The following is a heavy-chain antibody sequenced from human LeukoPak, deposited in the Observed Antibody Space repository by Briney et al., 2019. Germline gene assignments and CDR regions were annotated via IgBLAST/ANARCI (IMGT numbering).Heavy chain of an antibody. CDR2: IYYSGST. V-gene: IGHV4-30-4*08. CDR3: ASTDCSSTSCYHYYFDY. J-gene: IGHJ4*02. D-gene: IGHD2-2*01. CDR1: GGSISSGDYY. Sequence: PSETLSLTCTVSGGSISSGDYYWSWIRQPPGKGLEWIGYIYYSGSTYYNPSLKSRVTISVDTSKNQFSLKLSSVTAADTAVYYCASTDCSSTSCYHYYFDYWGQGTLVTVSS.